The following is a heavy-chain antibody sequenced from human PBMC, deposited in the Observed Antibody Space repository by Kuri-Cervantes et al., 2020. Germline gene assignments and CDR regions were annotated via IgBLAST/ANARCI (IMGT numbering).Heavy chain of an antibody. CDR3: ARERGRTMVYYYYMDV. Sequence: GGSLRLSCAASGFTFRSYDMNWVRQAPGKGLEWISYISDSSTTSYYADSVKGRFTISRDSAKNSLYLQMNSLIAEDTAVYYCARERGRTMVYYYYMDVWGKGTTVTVSS. V-gene: IGHV3-48*03. D-gene: IGHD3-10*01. CDR2: ISDSSTTS. CDR1: GFTFRSYD. J-gene: IGHJ6*03.